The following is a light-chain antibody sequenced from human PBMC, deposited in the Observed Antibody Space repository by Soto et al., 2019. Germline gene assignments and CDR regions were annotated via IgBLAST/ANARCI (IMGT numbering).Light chain of an antibody. CDR3: QQYNIWRSIT. J-gene: IGKJ5*01. V-gene: IGKV3-15*01. Sequence: EIVMTQSPATLSVSPGERATLSCRASQSVSSNLAWYQQKPGQAPRLLIYGASTRATGIPARFSGSGSGTEFTLTISSLQSEDFAVYYCQQYNIWRSITFGQGTRLEI. CDR2: GAS. CDR1: QSVSSN.